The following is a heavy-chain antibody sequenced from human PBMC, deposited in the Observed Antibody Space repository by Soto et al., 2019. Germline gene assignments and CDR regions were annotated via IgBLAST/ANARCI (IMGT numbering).Heavy chain of an antibody. CDR2: IIPISGTA. V-gene: IGHV1-69*01. D-gene: IGHD2-2*01. Sequence: QVQLVQSGAGVKKPGSSVKVSCKASGGTFSSYAISWVRQAPGQGLEWMGGIIPISGTANYAQKFQGRVTITADESTSTAYMELSSLRSEDTAVYYCARSQGSSTSLEIYYYYYYGMDVWGQGNTVTVSS. CDR1: GGTFSSYA. CDR3: ARSQGSSTSLEIYYYYYYGMDV. J-gene: IGHJ6*02.